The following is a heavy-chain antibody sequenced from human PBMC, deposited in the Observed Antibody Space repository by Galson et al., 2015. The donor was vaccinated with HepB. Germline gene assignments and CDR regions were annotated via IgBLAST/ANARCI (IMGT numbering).Heavy chain of an antibody. CDR1: GFTFSGYA. CDR2: IRSEASSPAT. V-gene: IGHV3-73*01. J-gene: IGHJ4*02. CDR3: ARSGDLSGYSSL. D-gene: IGHD6-19*01. Sequence: SLRLSCAASGFTFSGYAIHWVRQASGKGLEWVGRIRSEASSPATAYTASLKGRFTIPRDDSKNTAYLHMNSLKTEDTAVYYCARSGDLSGYSSLWGQGTLVTVAS.